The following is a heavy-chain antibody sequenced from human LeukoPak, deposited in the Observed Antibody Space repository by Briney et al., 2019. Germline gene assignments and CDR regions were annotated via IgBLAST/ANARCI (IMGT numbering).Heavy chain of an antibody. CDR2: IYPGDSDT. V-gene: IGHV5-51*01. CDR3: ARGYDGSAYYPGDAFAI. CDR1: GYSFTNYW. J-gene: IGHJ3*02. Sequence: RGESLKISCKGSGYSFTNYWIGWVRQMPGKGLEWMGIIYPGDSDTRYSPSFQGQVTISADKSISTAYLQWSSLKASDTAMYYCARGYDGSAYYPGDAFAIWGQGTMVTVSS. D-gene: IGHD3-22*01.